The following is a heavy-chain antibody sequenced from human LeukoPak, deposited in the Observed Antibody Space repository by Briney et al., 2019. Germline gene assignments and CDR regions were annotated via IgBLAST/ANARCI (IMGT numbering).Heavy chain of an antibody. Sequence: ASVKVSCKASGYTFTGYYMHWVRQAPGQGLEWMGWINPNSGGTNYAQKFQGRVTMTRDTSISTAYMELSRLRSDDTAVYYCARDGGGGFGELAYFDFWGQGALVTVSS. J-gene: IGHJ4*02. CDR1: GYTFTGYY. CDR2: INPNSGGT. CDR3: ARDGGGGFGELAYFDF. V-gene: IGHV1-2*02. D-gene: IGHD3-10*01.